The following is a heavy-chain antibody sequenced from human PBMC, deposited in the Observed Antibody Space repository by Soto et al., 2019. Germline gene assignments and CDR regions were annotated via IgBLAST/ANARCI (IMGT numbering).Heavy chain of an antibody. V-gene: IGHV3-23*01. CDR2: ISGGGDTT. CDR3: AKGRGGSGSLTPRVDF. J-gene: IGHJ4*02. Sequence: EVQLLESGGGLVQPGGSLRLSCAASGFTFNNYVMTWVRQAPGKGLEWVSAISGGGDTTSYADSVKGRFTVSRDGSKNTQYLQMSSLRAEDTALYYCAKGRGGSGSLTPRVDFWGQGTLVTVSS. CDR1: GFTFNNYV. D-gene: IGHD3-10*01.